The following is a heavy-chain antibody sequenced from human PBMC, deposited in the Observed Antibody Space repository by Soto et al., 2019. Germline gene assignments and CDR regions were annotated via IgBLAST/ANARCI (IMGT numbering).Heavy chain of an antibody. CDR3: ASPYCSGGSCYLTEYFQY. Sequence: QVQLVESGGGVVQPGRSVRLSCAASGFSVSYYAMHWVRQAPGKGLEWVAVIAYDSSKKYYADSVKGRFTISRDNSKNTLYLQMNSLRDDDTAVYYCASPYCSGGSCYLTEYFQYWGQGTLVTVSS. CDR2: IAYDSSKK. D-gene: IGHD2-15*01. J-gene: IGHJ1*01. V-gene: IGHV3-30*03. CDR1: GFSVSYYA.